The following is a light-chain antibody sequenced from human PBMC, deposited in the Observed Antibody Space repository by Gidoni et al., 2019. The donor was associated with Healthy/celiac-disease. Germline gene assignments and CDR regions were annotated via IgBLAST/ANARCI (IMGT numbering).Light chain of an antibody. V-gene: IGKV1-39*01. CDR2: AAC. Sequence: DIQMTQSPSSLSASVVDRVTITCRASQSISSYLNWYQKKPGKAPKLLIYAACSLQSGVPSRFSVIGSGTDFTLTISSLQPEDCATYYWQQSYSTPRTFGQGTKVEIK. CDR3: QQSYSTPRT. J-gene: IGKJ1*01. CDR1: QSISSY.